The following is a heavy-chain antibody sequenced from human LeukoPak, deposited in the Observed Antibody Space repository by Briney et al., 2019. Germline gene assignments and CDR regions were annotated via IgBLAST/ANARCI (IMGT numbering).Heavy chain of an antibody. CDR3: ARSYRQWLVDY. V-gene: IGHV4-59*12. J-gene: IGHJ4*02. CDR2: IYYSGST. CDR1: GGSISSYY. Sequence: PSETLSLTCTVSGGSISSYYWSWIRQPPGKGLEWIGYIYYSGSTNYNPSLKSRVTISVDTSKNQFSLKLSSVTAADTAVYYCARSYRQWLVDYWGQGTLVTVSS. D-gene: IGHD6-19*01.